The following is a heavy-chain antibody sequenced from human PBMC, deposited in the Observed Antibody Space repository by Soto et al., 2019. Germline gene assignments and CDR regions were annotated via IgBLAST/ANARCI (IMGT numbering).Heavy chain of an antibody. V-gene: IGHV3-23*01. J-gene: IGHJ4*02. CDR2: ISGSDGGT. CDR3: AKGAGRYSEFDC. CDR1: GFTFSSYA. D-gene: IGHD1-26*01. Sequence: EVQMLESGGGLVQPGGSLRLSCVASGFTFSSYAMSWVRQAPGKGLEWVSAISGSDGGTFYADSVKGRFTISRDDSKNTLYLQLNSLRAEDTAVYYCAKGAGRYSEFDCWGQGTLVTVSS.